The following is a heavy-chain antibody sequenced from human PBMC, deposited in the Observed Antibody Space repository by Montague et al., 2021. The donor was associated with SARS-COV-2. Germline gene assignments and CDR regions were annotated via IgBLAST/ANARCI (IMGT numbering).Heavy chain of an antibody. CDR3: ARGSRVVGITPGFRY. J-gene: IGHJ4*02. CDR1: GGSISGYY. D-gene: IGHD2-21*01. CDR2: IYHSGNT. Sequence: SETLSLTCTVSGGSISGYYWSWIRQPPGKGLEWIGYIYHSGNTKYNPSLKSRVSISADTSKNQFSLRLSSVTAADTAVYYCARGSRVVGITPGFRYWGQGTQVAVSS. V-gene: IGHV4-59*01.